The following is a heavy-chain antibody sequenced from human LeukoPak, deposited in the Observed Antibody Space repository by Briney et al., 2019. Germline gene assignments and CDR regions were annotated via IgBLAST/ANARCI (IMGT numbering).Heavy chain of an antibody. V-gene: IGHV3-23*01. CDR2: ISGSGGSR. Sequence: PGGSLRLSCAASGFTFSSYWMSWVRQAPGKGLEWVSGISGSGGSRFYTDSVKGRFTISRDNSKNTLYLQMNSLRAEDTAVYYCAKLREWELPDLFDYWGQGTLVTVSS. CDR3: AKLREWELPDLFDY. D-gene: IGHD1-26*01. CDR1: GFTFSSYW. J-gene: IGHJ4*02.